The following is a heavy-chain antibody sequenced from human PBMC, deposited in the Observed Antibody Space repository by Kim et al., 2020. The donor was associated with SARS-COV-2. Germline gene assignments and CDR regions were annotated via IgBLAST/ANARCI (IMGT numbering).Heavy chain of an antibody. CDR2: IYSGGSST. Sequence: GGSLRLSCAASGFTFSSYAMSWVRQAPGKGLEWVSVIYSGGSSTYYADSVKGRFTISRDNSKNTLYLQMNSLRAEDTAVYYCAKDPLYALEWGKGTLYTVSS. V-gene: IGHV3-23*03. D-gene: IGHD2-8*01. CDR3: AKDPLYALE. CDR1: GFTFSSYA. J-gene: IGHJ4*02.